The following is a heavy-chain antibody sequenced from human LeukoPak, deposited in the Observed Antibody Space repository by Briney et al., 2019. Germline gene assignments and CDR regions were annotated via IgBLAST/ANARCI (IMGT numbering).Heavy chain of an antibody. D-gene: IGHD6-19*01. V-gene: IGHV4-59*12. CDR1: GGSISIYY. CDR3: AGGRDFYGYSSGWYYY. CDR2: IYYSGGT. Sequence: SETLSLTCTVSGGSISIYYWSWIRQPPGKGLEWIGYIYYSGGTNYNPSLKSRVTISVDTSKNQFSLKLSSVTAADTAVYYCAGGRDFYGYSSGWYYYWGQGTLVTVSS. J-gene: IGHJ4*02.